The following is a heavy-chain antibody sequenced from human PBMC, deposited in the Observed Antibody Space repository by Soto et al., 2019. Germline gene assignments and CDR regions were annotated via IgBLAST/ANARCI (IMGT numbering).Heavy chain of an antibody. Sequence: ASETLSLTCTVSGGSISSSSYYWGWIRQPPGKGLEWIGSIYYSGSTYYNPSLKSRVTISVDTSKNQFSLKLSSVTAADTAVYYCARQSPDILTGYPMGFDYWGQGTLVTVSS. CDR1: GGSISSSSYY. CDR2: IYYSGST. D-gene: IGHD3-9*01. V-gene: IGHV4-39*01. J-gene: IGHJ4*02. CDR3: ARQSPDILTGYPMGFDY.